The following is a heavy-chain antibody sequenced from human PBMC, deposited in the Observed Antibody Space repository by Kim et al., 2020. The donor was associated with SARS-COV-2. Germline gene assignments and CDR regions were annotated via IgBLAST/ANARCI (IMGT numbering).Heavy chain of an antibody. CDR3: VETHMVRVGGPFDY. D-gene: IGHD3-10*01. V-gene: IGHV3-9*01. Sequence: ADSVKGRFTSSRDNAKNSLYLEMNSLRAGDTALYSCVETHMVRVGGPFDYWGKGTLVTVSS. J-gene: IGHJ4*02.